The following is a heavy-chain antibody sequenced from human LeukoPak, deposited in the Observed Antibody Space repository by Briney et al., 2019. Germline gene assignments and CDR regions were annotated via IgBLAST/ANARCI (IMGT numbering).Heavy chain of an antibody. D-gene: IGHD2-2*01. CDR3: ATTTALGYQLLEVYSNYGFR. CDR1: GGSISSSNW. V-gene: IGHV4-4*02. J-gene: IGHJ4*02. CDR2: IYHSGST. Sequence: NTSETLSLTCAVSGGSISSSNWWGWVRQPPGKGLEWIGEIYHSGSTNYSPSLKSRVTISVDKSKNQFSLKLSSVTAADTAVYYCATTTALGYQLLEVYSNYGFRWGQGTLVTVSS.